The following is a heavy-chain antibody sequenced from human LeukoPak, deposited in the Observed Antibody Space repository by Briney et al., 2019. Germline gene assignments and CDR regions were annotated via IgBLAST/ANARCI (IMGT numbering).Heavy chain of an antibody. D-gene: IGHD6-6*01. CDR2: ISGSGGST. V-gene: IGHV3-23*01. Sequence: GGSLRLSCAASGFTFSSCAMSWVRQAPGKGLEWVSAISGSGGSTYYAGSVKGRFTISRDNSKNTLFLQINSLRAEDTAVYYCAKGTYSSSPRDYWGQGTLVTVSS. J-gene: IGHJ4*02. CDR3: AKGTYSSSPRDY. CDR1: GFTFSSCA.